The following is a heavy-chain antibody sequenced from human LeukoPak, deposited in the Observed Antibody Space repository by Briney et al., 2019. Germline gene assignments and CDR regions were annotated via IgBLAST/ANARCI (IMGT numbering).Heavy chain of an antibody. J-gene: IGHJ4*02. Sequence: ASVKVSCKASGYTFTGYYMHWVRQAPGQGLEWMGWINPNSGGTNYAQKFLDRVTMTRDTSISTAYMELSGLRSDDTAVYYCARAFERNYYGSGTYSFWGQRTQVTVSS. CDR1: GYTFTGYY. V-gene: IGHV1-2*02. D-gene: IGHD3-10*01. CDR2: INPNSGGT. CDR3: ARAFERNYYGSGTYSF.